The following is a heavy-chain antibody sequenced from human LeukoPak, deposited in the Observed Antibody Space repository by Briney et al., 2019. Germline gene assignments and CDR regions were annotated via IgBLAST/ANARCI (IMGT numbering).Heavy chain of an antibody. CDR2: IGASGGDT. CDR1: GFTFSSYA. D-gene: IGHD3-10*01. V-gene: IGHV3-23*01. CDR3: VKDISG. Sequence: GGSLRLSCAASGFTFSSYAMYWVRQAPGKGLEWVSGIGASGGDTYYADSVKGRFTISRDYSKNTLYLQMSSLRAEDTAVYYCVKDISGWGQGTLVTVSS. J-gene: IGHJ4*02.